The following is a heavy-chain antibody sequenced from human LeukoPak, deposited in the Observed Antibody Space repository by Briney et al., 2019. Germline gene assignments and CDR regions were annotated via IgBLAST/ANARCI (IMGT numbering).Heavy chain of an antibody. J-gene: IGHJ4*02. CDR1: GYTFTSYD. CDR2: MNPNSGNT. CDR3: ARTATVVERKFDY. V-gene: IGHV1-8*01. D-gene: IGHD4-23*01. Sequence: ASVKVSXKASGYTFTSYDINWVRQATGQGLEWMGWMNPNSGNTGYAQKFQGRVTMTRNTSISTAYMELSSLRSEDTAVYYCARTATVVERKFDYWGQGTLVTVSS.